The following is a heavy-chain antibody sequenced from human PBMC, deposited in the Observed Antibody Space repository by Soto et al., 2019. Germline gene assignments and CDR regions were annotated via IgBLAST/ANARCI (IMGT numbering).Heavy chain of an antibody. CDR3: ARQYNWNDGHWFDP. CDR2: INHSGST. V-gene: IGHV4-34*01. CDR1: RGSFTDYY. Sequence: ETLSLTCAVYRGSFTDYYWSWIRQPPGKGLEWIGEINHSGSTNYNPSLKSRVTISVETSKAQFSLKLSSLTAADTAVYYCARQYNWNDGHWFDPWGQGTLVTVSS. J-gene: IGHJ5*02. D-gene: IGHD1-1*01.